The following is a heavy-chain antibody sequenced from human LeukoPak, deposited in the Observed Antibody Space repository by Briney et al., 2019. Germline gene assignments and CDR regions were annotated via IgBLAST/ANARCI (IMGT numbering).Heavy chain of an antibody. CDR1: GFTFSSYA. CDR2: VSYDGGNK. V-gene: IGHV3-30*03. CDR3: ARGGDWGY. J-gene: IGHJ4*02. Sequence: GGSLRLSCAGSGFTFSSYAMHWVRQAPGKGLEWVAVVSYDGGNKYYADSAKGRFTISRDNSKNTLYLQMNSLRAEDTAVYYCARGGDWGYWGQGTLVTVSS. D-gene: IGHD2-21*01.